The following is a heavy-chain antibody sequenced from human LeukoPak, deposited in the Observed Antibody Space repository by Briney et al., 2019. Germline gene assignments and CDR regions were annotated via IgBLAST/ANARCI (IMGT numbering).Heavy chain of an antibody. D-gene: IGHD3-3*01. Sequence: ASVTVSCKASGYTFTGYYMHWVRQAPGQGLEWMGWINPNSGGTNYAQKFQGRVTMTRDTSISTAYMELSRLRSDDTAVYYCARVPGVSYYYYYYMDVWGKGTTVTVSS. CDR3: ARVPGVSYYYYYYMDV. CDR1: GYTFTGYY. CDR2: INPNSGGT. V-gene: IGHV1-2*02. J-gene: IGHJ6*03.